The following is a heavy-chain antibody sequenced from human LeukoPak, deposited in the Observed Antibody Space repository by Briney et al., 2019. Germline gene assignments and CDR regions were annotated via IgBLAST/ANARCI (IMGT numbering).Heavy chain of an antibody. CDR1: GYTLTELS. CDR2: FDPEDGET. V-gene: IGHV1-24*01. Sequence: ASVKVSCKVSGYTLTELSMHWVRQAPGKGLEWMGGFDPEDGETIYAQKFQGRVTMTEDTSTDTAYMELSSLRSEDTATYYCATVGYSYGPRFDFWGQGTLVTVSS. D-gene: IGHD5-18*01. CDR3: ATVGYSYGPRFDF. J-gene: IGHJ4*02.